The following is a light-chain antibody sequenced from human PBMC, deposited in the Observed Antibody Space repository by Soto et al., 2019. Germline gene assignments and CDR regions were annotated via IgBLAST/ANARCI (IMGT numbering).Light chain of an antibody. CDR1: QSISNW. CDR2: DAS. V-gene: IGKV1-5*01. Sequence: DIQMTQSPSTLSASVGDRVTITCRASQSISNWLAWYQQKQGKAPKLLIYDASSLEGGVPSRFSGSGSGTEFTLTISSLQPDDFATYYCQQYNSYWGTFGQGTKVEIK. J-gene: IGKJ1*01. CDR3: QQYNSYWGT.